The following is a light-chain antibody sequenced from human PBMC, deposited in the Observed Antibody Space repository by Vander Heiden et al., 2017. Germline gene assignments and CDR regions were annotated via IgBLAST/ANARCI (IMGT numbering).Light chain of an antibody. Sequence: DTQLTQSPSTLSASAGDRPTITCRASQSVGSWVAWYQQKPGRAPRPLIFTASTLRSGDPSRFSGSGSENTFTLTISGLEADDFSNYYCHQNPGSPTFGQGTKVEIK. J-gene: IGKJ1*01. CDR1: QSVGSW. CDR2: TAS. V-gene: IGKV1-5*03. CDR3: HQNPGSPT.